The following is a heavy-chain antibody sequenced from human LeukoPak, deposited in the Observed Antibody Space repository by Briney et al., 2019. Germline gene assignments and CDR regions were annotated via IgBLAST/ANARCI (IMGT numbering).Heavy chain of an antibody. D-gene: IGHD4-17*01. CDR1: GGTFSSYG. CDR3: ARVSVDYGDYIDY. J-gene: IGHJ4*02. CDR2: IIPILGIA. Sequence: SVKVSCKASGGTFSSYGISWVRQAPGQGLEWMGRIIPILGIANYAQKFQGRVTITADKSTNTAYMELSSLRSEDTAAYYCARVSVDYGDYIDYWGQGTLVTVSS. V-gene: IGHV1-69*04.